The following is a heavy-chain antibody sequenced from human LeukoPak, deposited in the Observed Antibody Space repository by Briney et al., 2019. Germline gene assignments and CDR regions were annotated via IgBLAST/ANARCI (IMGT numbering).Heavy chain of an antibody. Sequence: GSLRLSCAASGFTFSNAWMNWVRQPPGKGLEWIGSIYYSGSTYYNPSLKSRVTISVDTSKNQFSLKLSSVTAADTAVYYCARDRSSYYFDYWGQGTLVTVSS. CDR3: ARDRSSYYFDY. J-gene: IGHJ4*02. CDR1: GFTFSNAW. V-gene: IGHV4-4*02. D-gene: IGHD6-6*01. CDR2: IYYSGST.